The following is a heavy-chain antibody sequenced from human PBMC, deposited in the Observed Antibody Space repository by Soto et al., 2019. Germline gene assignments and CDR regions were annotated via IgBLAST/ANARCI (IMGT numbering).Heavy chain of an antibody. V-gene: IGHV4-59*01. CDR3: ARGVLLWFGDPRGMDV. Sequence: QVQLQESGPGLVKPSETLSLTCTVSGGSISSYYWSWIRQPPGKGLEWIGYIYYSGSTNDNPSLKSRVTISINTSMSQFSRKRSSVTAAYTAVYYCARGVLLWFGDPRGMDVWGQGTKVTVSS. CDR2: IYYSGST. CDR1: GGSISSYY. J-gene: IGHJ6*02. D-gene: IGHD3-10*01.